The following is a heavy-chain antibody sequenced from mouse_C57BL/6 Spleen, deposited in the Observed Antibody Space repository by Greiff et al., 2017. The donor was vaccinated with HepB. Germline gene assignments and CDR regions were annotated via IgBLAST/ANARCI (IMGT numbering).Heavy chain of an antibody. CDR2: ISDGGSYT. Sequence: EVKLVESGGGLVKPGGSLKLSCAASGFTFSSYAMSWVRQTPEKRLEWVATISDGGSYTYYPDNVKGRITISRDNAKNNLYLQMSHLKSEDTAMYYCARDYGSSFFDYWGQGTTLTVSS. CDR1: GFTFSSYA. J-gene: IGHJ2*01. D-gene: IGHD1-1*01. CDR3: ARDYGSSFFDY. V-gene: IGHV5-4*01.